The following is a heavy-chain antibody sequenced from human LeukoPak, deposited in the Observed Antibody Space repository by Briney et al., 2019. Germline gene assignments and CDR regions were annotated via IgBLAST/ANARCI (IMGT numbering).Heavy chain of an antibody. D-gene: IGHD3-22*01. J-gene: IGHJ3*02. CDR2: IIPIFGTA. Sequence: SVKVSCKASGYTFTSYYMHWVRQAPGQGLEWMGGIIPIFGTANYAQKFQGRVTITADESTSTAYMELSSLRSEDTAVYYCARDRFSRDDSSGYEGFAFDIWGQGTMVTVSS. CDR1: GYTFTSYY. CDR3: ARDRFSRDDSSGYEGFAFDI. V-gene: IGHV1-69*13.